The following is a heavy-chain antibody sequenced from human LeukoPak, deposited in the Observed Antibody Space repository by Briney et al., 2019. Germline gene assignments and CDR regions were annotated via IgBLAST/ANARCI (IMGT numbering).Heavy chain of an antibody. D-gene: IGHD2-15*01. V-gene: IGHV3-23*01. CDR3: AKDRGYCSGGPCSEYYYYYGMDV. J-gene: IGHJ6*02. Sequence: PGGSLRLSCAASGFTFSSYAMSWVRQAPGKGLEWVSAISGSGGSTYYADSVKGRFTISRDNSKNTLYLQMNSLRAEDTAVYYCAKDRGYCSGGPCSEYYYYYGMDVWGQGTTVTVSS. CDR1: GFTFSSYA. CDR2: ISGSGGST.